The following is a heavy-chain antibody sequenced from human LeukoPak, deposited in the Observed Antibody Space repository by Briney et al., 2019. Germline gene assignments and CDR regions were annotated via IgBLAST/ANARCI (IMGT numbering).Heavy chain of an antibody. V-gene: IGHV1-69*06. CDR1: GGTFSSFA. CDR3: ARNFDTYGETFFGY. Sequence: GASVKVSCKASGGTFSSFAINWVRQAPGQGLEWMGGIIPIFGTPNYAQKFQGRVTITADKSTSTAYMELSSLRSEDTAAYYCARNFDTYGETFFGYWGQGTLVTVSS. CDR2: IIPIFGTP. J-gene: IGHJ4*02. D-gene: IGHD5-18*01.